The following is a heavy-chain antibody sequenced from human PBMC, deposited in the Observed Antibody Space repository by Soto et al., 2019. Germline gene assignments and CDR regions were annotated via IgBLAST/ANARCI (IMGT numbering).Heavy chain of an antibody. V-gene: IGHV4-4*07. J-gene: IGHJ4*02. CDR2: IDNSGNT. Sequence: SETLSLTCTVSDGSISTYFCNWIRQPAGKGLEWIGRIDNSGNTNYDPSLKSRVTMSADTSRNQFSLKLNSVTAADTAVYYCARGGQDFWSGPFDYWGQGALVTVSS. CDR3: ARGGQDFWSGPFDY. CDR1: DGSISTYF. D-gene: IGHD3-3*01.